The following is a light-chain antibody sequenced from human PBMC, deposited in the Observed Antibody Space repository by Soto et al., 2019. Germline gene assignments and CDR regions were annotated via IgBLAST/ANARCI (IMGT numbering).Light chain of an antibody. CDR2: DAS. V-gene: IGKV3-11*01. Sequence: EIVLTQSPATLSLSPGERATLSCRASQSLNIYLAWYQQKPGQSPRLLIYDASDRATGVPARFSGSGSGTDFTLTISRLEPEHFAVYYCQQRFRWPLTFGGGTKVEIK. J-gene: IGKJ4*01. CDR1: QSLNIY. CDR3: QQRFRWPLT.